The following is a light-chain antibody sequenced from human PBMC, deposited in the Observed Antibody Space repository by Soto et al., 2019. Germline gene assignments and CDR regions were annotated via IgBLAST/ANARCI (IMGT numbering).Light chain of an antibody. V-gene: IGLV2-8*01. J-gene: IGLJ1*01. CDR1: SNDIGAYNY. CDR3: LSYVGRETGV. Sequence: QSVLTQPPSASGSPGQSVTISCTGTSNDIGAYNYVSWYQHHPGKVPKLLIYEVFRRHSGVPDRFSVSKSGNTASLAVSGLQPEDEADYYCLSYVGRETGVFGSGTKLTVL. CDR2: EVF.